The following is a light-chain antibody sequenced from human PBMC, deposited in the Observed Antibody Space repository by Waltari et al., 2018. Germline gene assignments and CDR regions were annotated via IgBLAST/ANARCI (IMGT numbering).Light chain of an antibody. J-gene: IGLJ3*02. CDR3: AAWDDSLNGWV. Sequence: QSVLTQSPSASGTPGQRVTISCSGSSSNIGSNTVNWYQQLPGTAPKVLMYSNNQRPSGVPERFSGSKSGTSASLAISGLQSEDEADYYCAAWDDSLNGWVFGGGTKVTVL. CDR2: SNN. V-gene: IGLV1-44*01. CDR1: SSNIGSNT.